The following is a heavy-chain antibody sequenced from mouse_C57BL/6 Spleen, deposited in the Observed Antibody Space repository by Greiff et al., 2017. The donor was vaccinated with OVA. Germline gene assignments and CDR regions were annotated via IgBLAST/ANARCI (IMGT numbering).Heavy chain of an antibody. CDR1: GFSFTTYA. V-gene: IGHV10-1*01. J-gene: IGHJ3*01. CDR2: IRSKSNNYAT. CDR3: VWSPFAY. Sequence: QGVESGGGLVQPKGSLKLSCAASGFSFTTYAMNWVRQAPGKGLEWVARIRSKSNNYATYYADSVKDRFTISRDDSESMLYLQMNNLKTEDTAMYYCVWSPFAYWGQGTLVTVSA.